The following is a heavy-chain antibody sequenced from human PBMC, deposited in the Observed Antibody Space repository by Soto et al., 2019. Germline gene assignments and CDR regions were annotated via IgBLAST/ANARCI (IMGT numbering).Heavy chain of an antibody. CDR2: ISYEGSNK. V-gene: IGHV3-30-3*01. CDR1: GFTFRRYA. Sequence: RWPLGPSCAASGFTFRRYAMHGVRQAAGKGLDGVEVISYEGSNKYYADSVKGRFTISRDNSKNTLYLQMNSLRAEETAVYYCARDHREPVVRNPYYYYYGMDVWGQGTTVTV. CDR3: ARDHREPVVRNPYYYYYGMDV. D-gene: IGHD2-15*01. J-gene: IGHJ6*02.